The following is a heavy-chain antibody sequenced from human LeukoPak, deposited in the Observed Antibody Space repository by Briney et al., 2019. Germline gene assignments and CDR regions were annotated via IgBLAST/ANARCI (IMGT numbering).Heavy chain of an antibody. CDR2: ISNNGSYK. J-gene: IGHJ6*02. CDR3: AKDLYYDFWSAQGTVYYYYGMDV. Sequence: GGSLRLSCATSGFTFSSYGFHWVRQAPGKGLEWVAVISNNGSYKHYTDSVKGRFTISRDDSKNTLYLQMNSLRAEDTAVYYCAKDLYYDFWSAQGTVYYYYGMDVWGQGTTVTVSS. CDR1: GFTFSSYG. V-gene: IGHV3-33*06. D-gene: IGHD3-3*01.